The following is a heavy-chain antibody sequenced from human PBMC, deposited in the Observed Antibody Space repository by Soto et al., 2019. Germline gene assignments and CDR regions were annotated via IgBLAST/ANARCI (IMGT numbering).Heavy chain of an antibody. CDR2: ISRDGGTK. D-gene: IGHD2-8*02. Sequence: QVQLVESGGGVVQPGRSLRLSCAVSGFTVSTYGMHWVRQAPGKGLEWVAVISRDGGTKNYADSAKARFTTSRDNSSNTLFLEMNSLRGDDMAVYYCTGEVASGYCGQGPLVTVCS. V-gene: IGHV3-30*03. CDR3: TGEVASGY. J-gene: IGHJ4*02. CDR1: GFTVSTYG.